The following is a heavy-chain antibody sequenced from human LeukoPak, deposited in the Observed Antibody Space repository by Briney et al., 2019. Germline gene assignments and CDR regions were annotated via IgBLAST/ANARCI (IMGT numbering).Heavy chain of an antibody. D-gene: IGHD2-15*01. CDR2: IYSGGST. V-gene: IGHV3-53*01. CDR3: ARTRQYCSGGSCYPRGHYYYYYMDV. CDR1: GFTVSSNY. Sequence: GGSLRLSCAASGFTVSSNYMSWVRQAPGKGLEWVSVIYSGGSTYYADSVKGRFIISRDNSKNTLYLQMNSLRAEDTAVYYCARTRQYCSGGSCYPRGHYYYYYMDVWGKGTTVTVSS. J-gene: IGHJ6*03.